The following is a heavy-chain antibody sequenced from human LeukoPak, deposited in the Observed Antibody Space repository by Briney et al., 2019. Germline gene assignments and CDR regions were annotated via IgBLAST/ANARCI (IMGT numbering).Heavy chain of an antibody. CDR2: IYYSGST. CDR1: GGSISSSSYY. Sequence: SETLSLTCTVSGGSISSSSYYWGWIRQPPGKGLEWIGSIYYSGSTYYNPSLKSRVTISVDTSKNQFSLKLSSVTAADTAVYYCARAATSYSYGYYYWGQGTLVTVSS. J-gene: IGHJ4*02. D-gene: IGHD5-18*01. V-gene: IGHV4-39*07. CDR3: ARAATSYSYGYYY.